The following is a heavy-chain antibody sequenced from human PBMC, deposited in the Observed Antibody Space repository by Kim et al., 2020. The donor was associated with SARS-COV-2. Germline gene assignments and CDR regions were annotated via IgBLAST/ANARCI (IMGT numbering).Heavy chain of an antibody. V-gene: IGHV3-30-3*01. CDR3: ARGALGYCTSSSCYVAADY. J-gene: IGHJ4*02. CDR2: ISYDGTKK. D-gene: IGHD2-2*01. Sequence: GGSLRLSCAAFGFTFSTYAFHWVRQAPGKGLEWVAVISYDGTKKYYSDSVEGRFTISRDSSKNTLYLQINSLRPEDTAVYHCARGALGYCTSSSCYVAADYWGQGSLVTVSS. CDR1: GFTFSTYA.